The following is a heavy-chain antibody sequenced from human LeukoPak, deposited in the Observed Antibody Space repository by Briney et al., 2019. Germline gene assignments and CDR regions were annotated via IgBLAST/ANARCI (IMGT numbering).Heavy chain of an antibody. V-gene: IGHV4-4*02. J-gene: IGHJ4*02. D-gene: IGHD3-16*02. Sequence: SETLSLTCAVSGGSISSSNWWSWVRQPPGKGLEWIGEIHHSGSTNYNPSLKSRVTISVDKSKNQFSLKLSSVTAADTAVYYCAKGGSYRSQPYFDYWGQGTPVTVSS. CDR1: GGSISSSNW. CDR3: AKGGSYRSQPYFDY. CDR2: IHHSGST.